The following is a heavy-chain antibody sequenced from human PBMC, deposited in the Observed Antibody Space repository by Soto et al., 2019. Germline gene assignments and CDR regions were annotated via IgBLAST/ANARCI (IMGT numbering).Heavy chain of an antibody. CDR2: IDYSGST. CDR1: GGSFSGYY. V-gene: IGHV4-59*08. J-gene: IGHJ5*02. Sequence: PSETLSLTCAASGGSFSGYYWSWIRQPPGKGLEWIGYIDYSGSTNYNPSLKSRVTMSVDTSKNQFSLKLKSVTAADTAVYYCARRYSSGWYSSWFDPWGQGTLVTVPQ. D-gene: IGHD6-19*01. CDR3: ARRYSSGWYSSWFDP.